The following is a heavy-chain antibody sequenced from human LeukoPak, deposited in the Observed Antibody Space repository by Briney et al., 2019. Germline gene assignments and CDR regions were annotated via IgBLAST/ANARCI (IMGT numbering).Heavy chain of an antibody. CDR1: GGSISSYY. D-gene: IGHD3-3*01. V-gene: IGHV4-4*07. Sequence: SETLSLTCTVSGGSISSYYWSWIRQPARKGLEWIGRIYTSGSTNYTPSLKGRVTISVDKSKNQFSLKLSSVTAADTAVYYCEREAIFGVGGNWFDPWGQGTLVTVSS. CDR3: EREAIFGVGGNWFDP. CDR2: IYTSGST. J-gene: IGHJ5*02.